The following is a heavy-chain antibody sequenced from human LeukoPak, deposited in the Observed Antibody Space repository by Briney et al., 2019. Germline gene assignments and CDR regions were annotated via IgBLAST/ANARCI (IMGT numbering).Heavy chain of an antibody. CDR2: ISYDGSNK. Sequence: GGSLRLSCAASGFTFSKYGMYWVRQAPGKGLEWVAVISYDGSNKYYADSVKGRFTISRDNSKNTLYLQMNSLRAEDTAVYYCVGSIDYWGQGTLVTVSS. CDR1: GFTFSKYG. V-gene: IGHV3-30*19. J-gene: IGHJ4*02. CDR3: VGSIDY. D-gene: IGHD3-16*01.